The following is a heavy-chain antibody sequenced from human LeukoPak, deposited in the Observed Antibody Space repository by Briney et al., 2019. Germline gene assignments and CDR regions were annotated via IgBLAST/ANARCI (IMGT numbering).Heavy chain of an antibody. Sequence: PGGSLRLSCAASGFSFRSYGMHWVRQTPGKGLEWVAVISYDGSNKYYADSVKGRFTISRDNSENTLYLQMNSLRPEDTAVYYCAKDKLQLLILDYFDYWGQGTLVTVSS. CDR1: GFSFRSYG. CDR3: AKDKLQLLILDYFDY. J-gene: IGHJ4*02. CDR2: ISYDGSNK. D-gene: IGHD3-10*01. V-gene: IGHV3-30*18.